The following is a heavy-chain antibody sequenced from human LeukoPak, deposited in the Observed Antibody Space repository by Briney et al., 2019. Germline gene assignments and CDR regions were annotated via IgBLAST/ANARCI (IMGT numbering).Heavy chain of an antibody. CDR1: GGSISSSSYY. D-gene: IGHD3-9*01. CDR3: ARQPENYDILTGYRLWYFDL. Sequence: SETLSLTCTVSGGSISSSSYYWGWIRQPPGKGLEWIGSIYYSGSTYYNPSLKSQVTISIDTSKNQFSLKLSSVTAADTAVYYCARQPENYDILTGYRLWYFDLWGRGTLVTVSS. CDR2: IYYSGST. V-gene: IGHV4-39*01. J-gene: IGHJ2*01.